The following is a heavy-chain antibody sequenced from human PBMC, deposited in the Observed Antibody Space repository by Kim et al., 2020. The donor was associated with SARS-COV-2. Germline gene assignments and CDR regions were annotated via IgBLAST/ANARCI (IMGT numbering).Heavy chain of an antibody. CDR2: INPYNGDT. J-gene: IGHJ6*02. D-gene: IGHD2-15*01. CDR3: ARRLTAVTPYYGMDV. CDR1: GYTFTGYG. V-gene: IGHV1-18*01. Sequence: ASVKVSCKPSGYTFTGYGISWVRQAPGQGLEWMGWINPYNGDTYYAQKIQGRVTMTTDTSTGTAYMELRSLRFDDTAIYYCARRLTAVTPYYGMDVWGQGTTVTVSS.